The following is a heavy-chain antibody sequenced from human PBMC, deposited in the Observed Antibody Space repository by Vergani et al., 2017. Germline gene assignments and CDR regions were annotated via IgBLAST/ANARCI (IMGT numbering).Heavy chain of an antibody. CDR1: GGTFSSYT. CDR3: ARRLGYCSSTSCFGWFDP. V-gene: IGHV1-69*02. D-gene: IGHD2-2*01. Sequence: QVQLVQSGAEVKKPGSSVKVSCKASGGTFSSYTISWVRQAPGQGLEWMGRIIPILGIANYAQKFQGRVTITADKSTSTAYMELRSLRSDDTAVYYCARRLGYCSSTSCFGWFDPWGQGTLVTVSS. CDR2: IIPILGIA. J-gene: IGHJ5*02.